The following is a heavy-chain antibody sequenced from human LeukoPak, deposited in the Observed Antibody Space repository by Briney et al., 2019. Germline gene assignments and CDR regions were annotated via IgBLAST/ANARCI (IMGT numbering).Heavy chain of an antibody. CDR3: AKDHDFWSGYYSPTRGYFDY. Sequence: GGSLRLSCAASGFTFSSSGMHWVRQAPGKGLEWVAFIRFDGSNKYYADSVKGRFTISRDNSKNTLYLQMNSLRAEDAAVYYCAKDHDFWSGYYSPTRGYFDYWGQGTLVAVSS. V-gene: IGHV3-30*02. J-gene: IGHJ4*02. CDR2: IRFDGSNK. D-gene: IGHD3-3*01. CDR1: GFTFSSSG.